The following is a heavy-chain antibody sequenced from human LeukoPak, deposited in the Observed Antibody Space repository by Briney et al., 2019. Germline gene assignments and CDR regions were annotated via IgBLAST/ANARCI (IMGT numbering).Heavy chain of an antibody. Sequence: GSLRLSCAVSGFTFTDTYMTWIRQAPGKGLESLSYISPSGTDISYADSVKGRFTISRDNSKNTLYLQMNSLRAEDTAVYYCAKVQVGSSGYYATSWFDPWGQGTLVTVSS. V-gene: IGHV3-11*01. D-gene: IGHD3-22*01. CDR1: GFTFTDTY. CDR2: ISPSGTDI. CDR3: AKVQVGSSGYYATSWFDP. J-gene: IGHJ5*02.